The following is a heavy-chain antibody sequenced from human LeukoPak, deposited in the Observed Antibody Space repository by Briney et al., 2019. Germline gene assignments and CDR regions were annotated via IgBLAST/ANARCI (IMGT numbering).Heavy chain of an antibody. CDR1: GGSFSGYY. D-gene: IGHD3-10*01. V-gene: IGHV4-34*01. CDR2: INHSGST. Sequence: PSETLSLTCAVYGGSFSGYYWSWIRQPPGKGLEWIGEINHSGSTNYNPSLKSRVTISVDTSKNQFSLKLSSVTAADTAVYYCARGRISMVRGAHPNYHFDYWGQGTLVTVSS. CDR3: ARGRISMVRGAHPNYHFDY. J-gene: IGHJ4*02.